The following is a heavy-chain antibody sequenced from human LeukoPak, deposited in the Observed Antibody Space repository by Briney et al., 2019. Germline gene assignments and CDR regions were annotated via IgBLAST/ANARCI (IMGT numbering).Heavy chain of an antibody. J-gene: IGHJ6*02. CDR3: ARDPSRGYSYGPKAGFYYYYGMDV. CDR2: ISYDGSNK. Sequence: GGSLRLSCAASGFTFSSYAMHWVRLAPGKGLEWVAVISYDGSNKYYADSVKGRFTISRDNSKNTLYLQMNSLRAEDTAVYYCARDPSRGYSYGPKAGFYYYYGMDVWGQGTTVTVSS. CDR1: GFTFSSYA. V-gene: IGHV3-30*04. D-gene: IGHD5-18*01.